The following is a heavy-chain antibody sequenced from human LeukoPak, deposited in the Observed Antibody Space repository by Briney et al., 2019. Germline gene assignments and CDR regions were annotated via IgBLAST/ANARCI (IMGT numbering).Heavy chain of an antibody. CDR1: GYTFTGYY. CDR3: ARWGIGSWFDP. V-gene: IGHV1-18*04. Sequence: ASVKVSCKASGYTFTGYYMHWVRQAPGQGLEWMGWISAYNGNTNYAQKLQGRVTMTTDTSTSTAYMELRSLRSNDTAVYYCARWGIGSWFDPWGQGTLVTVSS. CDR2: ISAYNGNT. D-gene: IGHD2-15*01. J-gene: IGHJ5*02.